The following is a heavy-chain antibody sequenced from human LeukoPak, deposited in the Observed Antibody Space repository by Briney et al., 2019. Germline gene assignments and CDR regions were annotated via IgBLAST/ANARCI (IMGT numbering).Heavy chain of an antibody. CDR1: GFSLSTSAVG. D-gene: IGHD3-10*01. V-gene: IGHV2-5*01. CDR3: AHRIRFGESSNENWFDP. J-gene: IGHJ5*02. CDR2: IYWNGDK. Sequence: ESGPTLVKPTQTLTLTCTFSGFSLSTSAVGVGWIRQPPGRALEWRALIYWNGDKRYSPSLRSRLTITKDTSKNQVVLTMTNMDPVDTATYYCAHRIRFGESSNENWFDPWGQGTLVTVSS.